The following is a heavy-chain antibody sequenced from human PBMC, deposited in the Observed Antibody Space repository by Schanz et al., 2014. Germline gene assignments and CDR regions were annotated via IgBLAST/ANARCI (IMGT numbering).Heavy chain of an antibody. D-gene: IGHD6-13*01. V-gene: IGHV3-33*01. J-gene: IGHJ4*02. CDR1: GFTFSSYG. CDR3: VSQTGSPNY. CDR2: IWYDGSNK. Sequence: VQVVESGGGLVQPGRSLRLSCAASGFTFSSYGMHWVRQAPGKGLEWVAVIWYDGSNKYYADSVKGRFTISRDNSKNTLFLQMNSLRAEDTAVYFCVSQTGSPNYWGQGTLVTVSS.